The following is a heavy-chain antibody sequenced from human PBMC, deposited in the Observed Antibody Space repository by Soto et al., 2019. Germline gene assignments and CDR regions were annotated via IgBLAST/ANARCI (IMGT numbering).Heavy chain of an antibody. Sequence: QVQLVESGGGVVQPGRSLRLSCAASGFTFSTYGMHRVRQAPGKGLEWVAVMSYDGSNKYYADSVRGRFTISRDNSKNTLYLQMNSLRVEDTAVYYCAKGGGSYYRHPRIDHWGQGTLLTVSS. J-gene: IGHJ4*02. CDR2: MSYDGSNK. V-gene: IGHV3-30*18. CDR1: GFTFSTYG. CDR3: AKGGGSYYRHPRIDH. D-gene: IGHD1-26*01.